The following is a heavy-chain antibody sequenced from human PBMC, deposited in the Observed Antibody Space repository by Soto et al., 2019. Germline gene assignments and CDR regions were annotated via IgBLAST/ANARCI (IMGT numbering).Heavy chain of an antibody. V-gene: IGHV4-31*03. Sequence: SPSLTCTVSGGSISSGGYYWSWVLQHPGKGLEWIGYIYYSGSTYYNPSLKSRVTISVDTSKNQFSLKLSSVTAADTAVYYCARMGFLEWSSMDVWGQGTTVTVSS. J-gene: IGHJ6*02. D-gene: IGHD3-3*01. CDR1: GGSISSGGYY. CDR2: IYYSGST. CDR3: ARMGFLEWSSMDV.